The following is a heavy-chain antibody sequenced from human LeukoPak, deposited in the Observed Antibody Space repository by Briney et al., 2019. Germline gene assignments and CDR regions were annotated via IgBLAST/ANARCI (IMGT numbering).Heavy chain of an antibody. Sequence: PSETLSLTCTVSGGSISSSSYYWGWIRQPPGKGLEWIGSIYYSGSTYYNPSLKSRVTISVDTSKNQFSLKLSSVTAADTAVYYCARHSSPDVVPAAIRSGIDAWRQETLVTVSS. CDR1: GGSISSSSYY. CDR3: ARHSSPDVVPAAIRSGIDA. D-gene: IGHD2-2*01. CDR2: IYYSGST. J-gene: IGHJ5*02. V-gene: IGHV4-39*01.